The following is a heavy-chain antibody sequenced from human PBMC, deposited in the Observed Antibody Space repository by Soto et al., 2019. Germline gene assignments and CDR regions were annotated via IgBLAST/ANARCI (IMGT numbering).Heavy chain of an antibody. J-gene: IGHJ3*02. CDR2: IYYSGTT. D-gene: IGHD1-26*01. CDR1: GGSMSRYF. CDR3: ARGRGGTYDAFDI. Sequence: SETLSLTCTVSGGSMSRYFWSWIRQPPGKGLEWIGYIYYSGTTNYNPSLKSRVTTSLVTSKNQFSLKVVSLTAADTAFYYCARGRGGTYDAFDIWGPGTLVTVSS. V-gene: IGHV4-59*01.